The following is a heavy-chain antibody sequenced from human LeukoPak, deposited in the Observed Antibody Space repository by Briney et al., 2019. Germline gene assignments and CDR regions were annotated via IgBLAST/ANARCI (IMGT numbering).Heavy chain of an antibody. CDR1: GYTFTSYG. D-gene: IGHD3-10*01. V-gene: IGHV1-18*01. Sequence: ASVKVSRKAAGYTFTSYGITWVRQAPGQGLEWMGWISAYNGNTNYAQKVQGRVTMTTDTSTSTAYMGLRSLRSDDAAVYYCARVSHYYGSEIEYWGQGTLVTASS. J-gene: IGHJ4*02. CDR2: ISAYNGNT. CDR3: ARVSHYYGSEIEY.